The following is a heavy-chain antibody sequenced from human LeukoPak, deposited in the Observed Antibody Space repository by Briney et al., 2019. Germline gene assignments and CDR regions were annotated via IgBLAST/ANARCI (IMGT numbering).Heavy chain of an antibody. CDR2: ILHSGST. CDR1: GVSITSDTYY. V-gene: IGHV4-30-2*01. Sequence: SETLSLTCAVSGVSITSDTYYWSWIRQPPGKGLGWIGYILHSGSTYHNPSLKSRVTISIDTSKSQFSLKLSSVTAADTAVYFCARTRDFWSAYFDYWGQGTLVTVSS. CDR3: ARTRDFWSAYFDY. J-gene: IGHJ4*02. D-gene: IGHD3-3*01.